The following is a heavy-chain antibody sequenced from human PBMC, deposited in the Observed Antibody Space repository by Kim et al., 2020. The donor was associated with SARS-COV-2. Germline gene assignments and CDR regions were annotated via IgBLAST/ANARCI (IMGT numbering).Heavy chain of an antibody. CDR1: GFTFSSYG. Sequence: GGSLRLSCAASGFTFSSYGMHWVRQAPGKGLEWVAVISFDGSNKYYADSVKGRFTISRDNSKNTLYLQMNSRRAEDTAVYYCAIDGRISSSSRYYYSYYIDGSGEGTTVTLSS. J-gene: IGHJ6*03. CDR2: ISFDGSNK. CDR3: AIDGRISSSSRYYYSYYIDG. V-gene: IGHV3-30*03. D-gene: IGHD6-13*01.